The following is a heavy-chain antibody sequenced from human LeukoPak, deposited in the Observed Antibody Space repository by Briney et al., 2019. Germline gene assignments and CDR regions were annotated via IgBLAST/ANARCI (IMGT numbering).Heavy chain of an antibody. Sequence: ASVKVSCKASGYTFTDYYMHWVRQAPGQGLEWMGWINPNSGGTNYAQKFQGRVTMTRDTAISTAYMEVSRLKSDDTAVYYCARRAVYYYYYGMDVWGQGSTVTVSS. CDR1: GYTFTDYY. CDR3: ARRAVYYYYYGMDV. CDR2: INPNSGGT. J-gene: IGHJ6*02. D-gene: IGHD6-25*01. V-gene: IGHV1-2*02.